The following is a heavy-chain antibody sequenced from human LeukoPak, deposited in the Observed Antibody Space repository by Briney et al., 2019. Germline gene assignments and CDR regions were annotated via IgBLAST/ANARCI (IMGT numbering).Heavy chain of an antibody. V-gene: IGHV3-7*01. CDR1: GFTFSSYW. CDR3: ARVTKGIATEFDY. D-gene: IGHD6-13*01. Sequence: GGSLRLYCAASGFTFSSYWMSWVRQAPGKGLEWVANIKQDGSEKYYVDSVKGRFTISRDNAKNSLYLQMNSLRAEDTAIYYCARVTKGIATEFDYWGQGTLVTVSS. CDR2: IKQDGSEK. J-gene: IGHJ4*02.